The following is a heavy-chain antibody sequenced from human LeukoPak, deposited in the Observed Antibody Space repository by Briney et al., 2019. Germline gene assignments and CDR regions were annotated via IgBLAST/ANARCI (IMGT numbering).Heavy chain of an antibody. J-gene: IGHJ6*03. CDR1: GYTFTSYG. Sequence: GASVKVSCKASGYTFTSYGISWVRQAPGQGLEWMGWISAYNGNTNYAQKLQGRVTMTTDTSTSTAYMELRSLRSDDTAVYYCARSAGATSEGYYYYMDVWGKGTTVTVSS. CDR2: ISAYNGNT. D-gene: IGHD1-26*01. CDR3: ARSAGATSEGYYYYMDV. V-gene: IGHV1-18*01.